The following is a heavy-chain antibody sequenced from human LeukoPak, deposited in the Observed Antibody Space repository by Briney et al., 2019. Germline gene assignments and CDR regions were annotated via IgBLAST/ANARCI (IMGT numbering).Heavy chain of an antibody. Sequence: GGSLRLSCAASGFSFISYSMNWVRQAPGKGLEWVSSISSSSSYIYYADSVKGRFTISRDNAKNSLYLQMNSLRAEDTAVYYCARRGYDYGGWFDPWGQGTLVTVSS. CDR3: ARRGYDYGGWFDP. D-gene: IGHD5-12*01. J-gene: IGHJ5*02. CDR2: ISSSSSYI. V-gene: IGHV3-21*01. CDR1: GFSFISYS.